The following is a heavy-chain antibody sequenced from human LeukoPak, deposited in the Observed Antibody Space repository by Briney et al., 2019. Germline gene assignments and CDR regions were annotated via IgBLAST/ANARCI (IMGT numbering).Heavy chain of an antibody. Sequence: GGSLRLSCAASGFTLSSYGMTWVRQAPGKGLEWVSSMSNSGGSTYYAASVKGRFTISRDNSKNTLYLQMNSLRAEDTAVYYCASAVIWGSYRFDIWGQGTMVTVSS. CDR2: MSNSGGST. CDR1: GFTLSSYG. V-gene: IGHV3-23*01. CDR3: ASAVIWGSYRFDI. D-gene: IGHD3-16*02. J-gene: IGHJ3*02.